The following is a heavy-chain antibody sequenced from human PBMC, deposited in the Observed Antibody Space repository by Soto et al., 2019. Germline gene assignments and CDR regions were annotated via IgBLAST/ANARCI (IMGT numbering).Heavy chain of an antibody. D-gene: IGHD6-19*01. CDR2: ISGSSSGT. CDR1: GFNFGAYA. J-gene: IGHJ6*02. Sequence: GGSLRLSXEASGFNFGAYARSWVRQPPGKGLEWVSGISGSSSGTYYTDSVKGRFTISRDNSKNTVYLQMNSLRGEDTAVYYCPKDRSENFWVYYYAMDVWGQGTAVTVSS. CDR3: PKDRSENFWVYYYAMDV. V-gene: IGHV3-23*01.